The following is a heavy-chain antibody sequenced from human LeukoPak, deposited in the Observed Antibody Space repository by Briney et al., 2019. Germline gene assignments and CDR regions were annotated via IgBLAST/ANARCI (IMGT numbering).Heavy chain of an antibody. J-gene: IGHJ4*02. D-gene: IGHD2-15*01. CDR1: GFTFSTYW. V-gene: IGHV3-7*01. CDR2: ISPDGSDK. Sequence: GGSLRLSCVASGFTFSTYWMNWFRQAPGKGLERVGTISPDGSDKYYVDSVKGRFTISRDNAKTSLYLQINSLRADDTALYFCARGIVVVVGASDYFDYWGQGTLITVSS. CDR3: ARGIVVVVGASDYFDY.